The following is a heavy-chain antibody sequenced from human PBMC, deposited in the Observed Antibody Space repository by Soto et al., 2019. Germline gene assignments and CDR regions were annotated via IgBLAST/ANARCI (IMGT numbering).Heavy chain of an antibody. CDR2: IKGDGSEK. J-gene: IGHJ4*02. D-gene: IGHD1-1*01. V-gene: IGHV3-7*04. CDR1: GVTFSVTW. Sequence: EVQLVESGGDLVQPGGSLRLSCAASGVTFSVTWMTWVRQAPGKGLEWVATIKGDGSEKHYVDSVKGRFTISRDNAKNSVYLQMNSLRVDDTAVYYCGRGDGFWTNSWGQGTLVTVSS. CDR3: GRGDGFWTNS.